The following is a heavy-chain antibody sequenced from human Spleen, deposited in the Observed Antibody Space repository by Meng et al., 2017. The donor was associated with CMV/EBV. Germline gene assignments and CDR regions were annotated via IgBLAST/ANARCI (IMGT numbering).Heavy chain of an antibody. CDR3: ARGQSNYDFWSGYYTPNWFDP. V-gene: IGHV4-31*02. CDR1: GGYS. D-gene: IGHD3-3*01. Sequence: GGYSWRWIRQHPGKGLAWIGYIYYRGSTYYNPSLKSRVTISVDTSKNQFSLKLSSVTAADTAVYYCARGQSNYDFWSGYYTPNWFDPWGQGTLVTVSS. CDR2: IYYRGST. J-gene: IGHJ5*02.